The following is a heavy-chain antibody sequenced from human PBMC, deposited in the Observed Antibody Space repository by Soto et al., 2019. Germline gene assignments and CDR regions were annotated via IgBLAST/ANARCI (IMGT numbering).Heavy chain of an antibody. D-gene: IGHD4-17*01. CDR3: SRGDATKIVVTTYYGMDV. CDR2: IIPVFGTA. J-gene: IGHJ6*02. CDR1: GGTLRNYG. Sequence: QVQLVQSGAEVKKPGSSVRVSCKVSGGTLRNYGISWVRQAPGQGLEWMGGIIPVFGTANYAQKFQGRVTITADESTSTVYMDVTSLRSEDTAVYYCSRGDATKIVVTTYYGMDVWGQGTTVTVSS. V-gene: IGHV1-69*12.